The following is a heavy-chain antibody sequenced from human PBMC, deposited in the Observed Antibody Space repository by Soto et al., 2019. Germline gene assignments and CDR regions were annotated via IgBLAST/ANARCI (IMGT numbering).Heavy chain of an antibody. Sequence: EVQLLESGGGLVQPGGSLRLSCAASGFTFSTYAMNWVRQAPGNGLEWVSAISGSGGSIHYADSVKGRFTISRDNSKTTLYLQMNSLRDEDTAVYHCMKGYWKGDVWGQGTTVTVS. V-gene: IGHV3-23*01. CDR1: GFTFSTYA. D-gene: IGHD1-1*01. CDR3: MKGYWKGDV. J-gene: IGHJ6*02. CDR2: ISGSGGSI.